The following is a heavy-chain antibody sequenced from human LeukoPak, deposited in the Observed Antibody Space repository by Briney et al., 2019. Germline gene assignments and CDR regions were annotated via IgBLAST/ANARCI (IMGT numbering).Heavy chain of an antibody. V-gene: IGHV3-48*03. D-gene: IGHD6-19*01. J-gene: IGHJ4*02. Sequence: GSLRLSCAASGFTFSSYEMNWVRQAPGKGLEWVSYISSSGSTIYYADSVKGRFTISRDNAKNTLYLQMNSLRAEDTAVYYCARDIVSGWHNETYYFDYWGQGTLVTVSS. CDR3: ARDIVSGWHNETYYFDY. CDR1: GFTFSSYE. CDR2: ISSSGSTI.